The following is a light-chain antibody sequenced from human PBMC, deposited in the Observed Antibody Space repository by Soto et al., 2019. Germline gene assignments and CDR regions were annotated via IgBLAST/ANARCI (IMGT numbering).Light chain of an antibody. CDR1: QSLLHSDGKTY. J-gene: IGKJ2*01. V-gene: IGKV2D-29*01. CDR3: MQSIKLTYP. Sequence: DIVLTQTPLFLSVTPGQPASISCRSTQSLLHSDGKTYFYWFLQKAGQPPQLLIYEVSNRFSGVSDRLSGSGSGTDFTLKISRVEADDVGIYYCMQSIKLTYPFGQGTKVDIX. CDR2: EVS.